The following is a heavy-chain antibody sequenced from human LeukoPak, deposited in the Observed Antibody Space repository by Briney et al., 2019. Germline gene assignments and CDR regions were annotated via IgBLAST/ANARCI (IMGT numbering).Heavy chain of an antibody. J-gene: IGHJ5*02. Sequence: PSETLSLTCTVSGGSMNSSKCWGWIRQPAGKGLEWIGRIYTSGSTNYNPSLKSRVTMSVDTSKNQFSLKLSSVTAADTAVYYCARDQRYSSSSVVDWFDPWGQGTLVTVSS. V-gene: IGHV4-4*07. CDR3: ARDQRYSSSSVVDWFDP. CDR2: IYTSGST. D-gene: IGHD6-6*01. CDR1: GGSMNSSKC.